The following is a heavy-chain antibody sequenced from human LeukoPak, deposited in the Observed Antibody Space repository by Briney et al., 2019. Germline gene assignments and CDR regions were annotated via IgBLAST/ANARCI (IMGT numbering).Heavy chain of an antibody. CDR3: ARGGMIRGVIITMIY. J-gene: IGHJ4*02. V-gene: IGHV1-2*02. CDR2: INPNSGGT. Sequence: ASVKVSCKASGYTFTGYYMHWVRQAPGQRLEWMGWINPNSGGTNYAQKFQGRVTMTRDTSISTAYMELSRMRSDDTAVYYCARGGMIRGVIITMIYWGQGTLVTVSS. D-gene: IGHD3-10*01. CDR1: GYTFTGYY.